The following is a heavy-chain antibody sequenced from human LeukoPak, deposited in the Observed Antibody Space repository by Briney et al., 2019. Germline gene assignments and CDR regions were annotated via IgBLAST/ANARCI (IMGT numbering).Heavy chain of an antibody. CDR1: GYTFTGYY. CDR2: INPNSGGT. J-gene: IGHJ6*03. V-gene: IGHV1-2*06. Sequence: VASVKVSCKASGYTFTGYYMHWVRQAPGQGLEWMGRINPNSGGTNYAQKFQGRVTMTRDTSISTAYMELSRLRPDDTAVYYCARGGRVTTRKTYYYYYYMDVWGKGTTVTVSS. CDR3: ARGGRVTTRKTYYYYYYMDV. D-gene: IGHD4-11*01.